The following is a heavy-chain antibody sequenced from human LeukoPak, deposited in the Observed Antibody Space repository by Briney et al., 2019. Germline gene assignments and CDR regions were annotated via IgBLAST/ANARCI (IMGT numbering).Heavy chain of an antibody. CDR2: ISSSGSTI. D-gene: IGHD5-12*01. Sequence: GGSLGLSCAASGFTFSSHWMSWVRQAPGKGLEWVSYISSSGSTIYYADSVKGRSTISRDNAKNSLYLQMNSLRAEDTAVYYCARDIGGGESGYDPYYYFDYWGQGTLVTVSS. CDR3: ARDIGGGESGYDPYYYFDY. CDR1: GFTFSSHW. V-gene: IGHV3-48*04. J-gene: IGHJ4*02.